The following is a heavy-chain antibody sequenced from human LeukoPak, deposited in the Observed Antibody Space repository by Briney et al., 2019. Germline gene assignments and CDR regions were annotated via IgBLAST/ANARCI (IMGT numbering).Heavy chain of an antibody. J-gene: IGHJ1*01. V-gene: IGHV1-18*01. CDR1: GYTFTSYG. Sequence: GASVKVSCKASGYTFTSYGISWVRQAPGQGLEWMGWISAYNGDTNYAQKLQGRVTMTTDTSTSTAYMELRSLRSDDTAVYYCARVGSGYYREYFQHWGQGTLVTVSS. CDR3: ARVGSGYYREYFQH. CDR2: ISAYNGDT. D-gene: IGHD3-22*01.